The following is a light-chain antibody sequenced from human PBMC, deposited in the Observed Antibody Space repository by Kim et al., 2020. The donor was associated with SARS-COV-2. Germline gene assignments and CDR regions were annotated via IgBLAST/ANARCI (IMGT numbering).Light chain of an antibody. CDR1: SLRSYY. V-gene: IGLV3-19*01. CDR2: GKN. J-gene: IGLJ2*01. CDR3: NSRDSSGNHLGVV. Sequence: GQTVRITCQGDSLRSYYASWYQQKPGQAPVLVIYGKNNRPSGIPDRFSGSSSGNTASLTITGAKAEDEADYYCNSRDSSGNHLGVVFGGGTKLTVL.